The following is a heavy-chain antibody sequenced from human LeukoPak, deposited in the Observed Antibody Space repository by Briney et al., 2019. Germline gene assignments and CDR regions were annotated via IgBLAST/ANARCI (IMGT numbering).Heavy chain of an antibody. CDR3: ARRRITMVRGAHNWFDP. CDR1: GGSFSGYY. D-gene: IGHD3-10*01. CDR2: INHSGST. V-gene: IGHV4-34*01. Sequence: SETLSLTCAVYGGSFSGYYWSWIRQPPGKGLEWIGEINHSGSTNYNPSLKSRVTISVDTSKNQFSLKLSSVTAADTAVYYCARRRITMVRGAHNWFDPWGQGTLVTVSS. J-gene: IGHJ5*02.